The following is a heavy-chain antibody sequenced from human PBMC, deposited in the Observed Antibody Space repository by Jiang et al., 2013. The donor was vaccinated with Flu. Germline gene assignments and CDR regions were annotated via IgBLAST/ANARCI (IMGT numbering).Heavy chain of an antibody. CDR2: INPNSGGT. CDR1: GYTFTGYY. Sequence: SVKVSCKASGYTFTGYYMHWVRQAPGQGLEWMGWINPNSGGTNYAQKFQGWVTMTRDTSISTAYMELSRLRSDDTAVYYCARVTQPGYYYGSGSALNYGMDVWGQGTTVTVSS. CDR3: ARVTQPGYYYGSGSALNYGMDV. V-gene: IGHV1-2*04. J-gene: IGHJ6*02. D-gene: IGHD3-10*01.